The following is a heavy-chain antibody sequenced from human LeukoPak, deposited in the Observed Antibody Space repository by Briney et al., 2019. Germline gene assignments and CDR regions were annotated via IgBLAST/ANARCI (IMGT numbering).Heavy chain of an antibody. CDR3: AREGIAALDAFDI. Sequence: PSETLSLTCTVSGGSSSSYYWSWIRQPPGKGLEWIGYIYYSGSTNYNPSLKSRVTISVETSKNQFSLKLSSVTAADTAVYYCAREGIAALDAFDIWGQGTMVTVSS. J-gene: IGHJ3*02. V-gene: IGHV4-59*01. CDR2: IYYSGST. D-gene: IGHD6-13*01. CDR1: GGSSSSYY.